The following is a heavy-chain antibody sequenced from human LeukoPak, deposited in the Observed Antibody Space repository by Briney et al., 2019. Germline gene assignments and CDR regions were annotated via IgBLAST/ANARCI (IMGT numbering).Heavy chain of an antibody. CDR2: ISGRGGST. CDR1: GFTFSSYA. D-gene: IGHD6-13*01. Sequence: GGSLRLSCAASGFTFSSYAMSWVRQAPGKGLEWVSAISGRGGSTYYADSVKGRFTISRDNSKNTLYLQMNSLRAEDTAVYYCARVVAAAIFDYWGQGTLVTVSS. CDR3: ARVVAAAIFDY. J-gene: IGHJ4*02. V-gene: IGHV3-23*01.